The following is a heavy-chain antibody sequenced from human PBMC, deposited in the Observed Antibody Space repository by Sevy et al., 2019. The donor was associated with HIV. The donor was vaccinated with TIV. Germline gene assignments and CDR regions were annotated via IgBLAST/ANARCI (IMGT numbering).Heavy chain of an antibody. V-gene: IGHV3-30*04. CDR1: GFTFSHYD. CDR3: ARESRDAYNEGFDI. D-gene: IGHD3-16*01. J-gene: IGHJ3*02. Sequence: GESLKISCAASGFTFSHYDIHWVRQAPGKGLEWVAFISYDGSNKYYADSVKGRFTISRDNSKNTLYLQMNSLRAEDTAVYYCARESRDAYNEGFDIWGQGTMVTVSS. CDR2: ISYDGSNK.